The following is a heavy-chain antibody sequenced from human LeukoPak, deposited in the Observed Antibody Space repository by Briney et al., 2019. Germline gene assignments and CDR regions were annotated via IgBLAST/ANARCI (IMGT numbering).Heavy chain of an antibody. Sequence: KPSETLSFTCTVSGGSISSYYWSWIRQPPGKGLEWIGYIYYSGSTNYNPSLKSRVTISVDTSKNQFSLKLSSVTAADTAVYYCARADTARIFDYWGQGTLVTVSS. CDR1: GGSISSYY. J-gene: IGHJ4*02. CDR3: ARADTARIFDY. CDR2: IYYSGST. V-gene: IGHV4-59*01. D-gene: IGHD5-18*01.